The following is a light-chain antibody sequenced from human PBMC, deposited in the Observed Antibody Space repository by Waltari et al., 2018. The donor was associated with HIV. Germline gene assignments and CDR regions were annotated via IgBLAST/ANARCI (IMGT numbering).Light chain of an antibody. CDR2: TNN. CDR1: SSNIGSNT. Sequence: QSVLTQPPSASGTPGQRVTISCTGSSSNIGSNTVNWYQQLPTTAPKLLIYTNNQRPSGFPDRFSGSKSGTSASLAISGLQSEDEADYYCAAWDDSLNGFVFGGGTKLTVL. V-gene: IGLV1-44*01. CDR3: AAWDDSLNGFV. J-gene: IGLJ2*01.